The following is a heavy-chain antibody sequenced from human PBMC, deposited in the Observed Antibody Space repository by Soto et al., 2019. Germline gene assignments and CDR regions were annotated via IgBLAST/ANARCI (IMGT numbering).Heavy chain of an antibody. CDR1: GDNFKKNV. V-gene: IGHV1-69*10. CDR2: TIPALGKT. Sequence: EASVKVSYKTSGDNFKKNVFTWVRQAPGQGLEWMGGTIPALGKTHYIEKFQGRVTITVDDATRTVYMEVRDLTSEDTAIYYCARGPFRPSAMDVWGQGTTVTVSS. D-gene: IGHD3-10*01. CDR3: ARGPFRPSAMDV. J-gene: IGHJ6*02.